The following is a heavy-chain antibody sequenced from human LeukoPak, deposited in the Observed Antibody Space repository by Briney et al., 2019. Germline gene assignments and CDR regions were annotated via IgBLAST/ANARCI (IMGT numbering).Heavy chain of an antibody. CDR2: ISSSSTTI. CDR3: ARDLGARGFDY. D-gene: IGHD4/OR15-4a*01. Sequence: PGGSLRLSCAASGFTFTTYGMSWVRQAPGKGLEWVSYISSSSTTIYYADSVKGRFTTSRDDAKNSLYLQLNSLTDEDTAVYYCARDLGARGFDYWGQGTLVTVSS. CDR1: GFTFTTYG. V-gene: IGHV3-48*02. J-gene: IGHJ4*02.